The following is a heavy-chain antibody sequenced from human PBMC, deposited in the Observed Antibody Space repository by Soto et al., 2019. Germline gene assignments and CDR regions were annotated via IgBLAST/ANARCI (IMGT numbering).Heavy chain of an antibody. D-gene: IGHD2-8*02. V-gene: IGHV4-34*01. J-gene: IGHJ4*02. CDR1: GGSFSGYY. CDR3: ARDKITGLFDY. Sequence: SETLSLTCAVYGGSFSGYYWSWIRQPPGKGLEWIGEINHSGSTNYNPSLKRRVNISVDTSKNQFSLKLTSVTAADTVVYYCARDKITGLFDYWGQGTLVTVSS. CDR2: INHSGST.